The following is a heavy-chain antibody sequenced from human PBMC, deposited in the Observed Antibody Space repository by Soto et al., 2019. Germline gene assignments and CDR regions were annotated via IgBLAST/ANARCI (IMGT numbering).Heavy chain of an antibody. D-gene: IGHD3-3*01. CDR3: ARHRVLIGTDPWYFDL. CDR1: GGSISGYY. Sequence: SETLSLTCTVSGGSISGYYWSWIRQPPGKGLEWIGFIYYIGSTNYNPSLESRVTISVDASKNQFSLNLSSVTAADTAIYYSARHRVLIGTDPWYFDLWGRGTLVTVS. V-gene: IGHV4-59*08. J-gene: IGHJ2*01. CDR2: IYYIGST.